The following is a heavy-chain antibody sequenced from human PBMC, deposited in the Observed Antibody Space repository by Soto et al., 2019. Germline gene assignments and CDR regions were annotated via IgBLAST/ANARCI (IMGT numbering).Heavy chain of an antibody. J-gene: IGHJ5*02. Sequence: SLTCTVSGGSITSSEYYWAWIRQPPGKGLQFVGTIYYSGSSYSNPSLKSRVTISVDTSKNQFSLKLSSVTAADTAVYYCAKGLRGYSYGNWFDPWGQGTLVTVSS. CDR2: IYYSGSS. CDR1: GGSITSSEYY. V-gene: IGHV4-39*07. D-gene: IGHD5-18*01. CDR3: AKGLRGYSYGNWFDP.